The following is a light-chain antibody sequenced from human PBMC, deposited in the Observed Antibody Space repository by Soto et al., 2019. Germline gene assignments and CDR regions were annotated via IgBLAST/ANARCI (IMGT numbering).Light chain of an antibody. CDR3: ATWDDSLNGVV. CDR1: SSNIGSNS. V-gene: IGLV1-44*01. J-gene: IGLJ2*01. CDR2: IDN. Sequence: QSVLTQPPSASGTPGQRVTISCSGSSSNIGSNSVNWYQQLPGTAPRLLIYIDNERLSGVPDRFAGSKSGTSASLAISGLQSGDEADYYCATWDDSLNGVVFGGGTKLTVL.